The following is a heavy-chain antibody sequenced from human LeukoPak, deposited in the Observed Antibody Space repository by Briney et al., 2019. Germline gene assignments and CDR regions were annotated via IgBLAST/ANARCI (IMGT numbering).Heavy chain of an antibody. Sequence: PGGSLRLSCAASGFTFSDYYMSWIRQAPGEGLEWVSYISSSGSTIYYADSVKGRFTISRDNAKNSLYLQMNSLRAEDTAVYYCAKLGAPLQLWPLDYWGQGTLVTVSS. D-gene: IGHD5-18*01. CDR3: AKLGAPLQLWPLDY. J-gene: IGHJ4*02. V-gene: IGHV3-11*01. CDR1: GFTFSDYY. CDR2: ISSSGSTI.